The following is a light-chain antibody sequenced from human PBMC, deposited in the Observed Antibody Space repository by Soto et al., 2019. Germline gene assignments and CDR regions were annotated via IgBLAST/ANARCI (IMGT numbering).Light chain of an antibody. CDR2: SNN. Sequence: QAVVTQPPSASGTPGRRVTISCSGSSSNIGSNTVNWYQQLPGTAPKLLIYSNNQRPSGVPDRFSGSKSGTSASLAISGLQSEDEADYYCAAWDDSLNALVFGGGTKLTVL. CDR3: AAWDDSLNALV. J-gene: IGLJ2*01. CDR1: SSNIGSNT. V-gene: IGLV1-44*01.